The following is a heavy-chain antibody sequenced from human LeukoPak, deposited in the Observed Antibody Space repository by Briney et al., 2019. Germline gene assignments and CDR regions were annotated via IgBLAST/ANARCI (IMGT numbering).Heavy chain of an antibody. CDR2: ISGSGGST. CDR1: GFTFSSYA. J-gene: IGHJ6*03. V-gene: IGHV3-23*01. D-gene: IGHD3-22*01. Sequence: GGSLRLSCAASGFTFSSYAMSWVRQAPGKGLEWVSAISGSGGSTYYADSVKGRFTISRDNSKDTQYLQMNSLRAEDTAVYYCAKGISSGYYYGPDYYYYMDVWGKGTTVTVSS. CDR3: AKGISSGYYYGPDYYYYMDV.